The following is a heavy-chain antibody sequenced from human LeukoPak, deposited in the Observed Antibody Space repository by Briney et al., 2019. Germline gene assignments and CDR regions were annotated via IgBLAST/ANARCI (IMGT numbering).Heavy chain of an antibody. V-gene: IGHV5-51*01. D-gene: IGHD1-26*01. CDR1: GYSFTSYW. CDR2: IYPGDSDT. Sequence: GESLKISWKGSGYSFTSYWIGGVRQMPGKGLEWMGIIYPGDSDTRYSPSFQGQVTISADKSISTASLQWSSLKASDTAMYYCARLMGATLSYFDYWGQGTLVTVSS. CDR3: ARLMGATLSYFDY. J-gene: IGHJ4*02.